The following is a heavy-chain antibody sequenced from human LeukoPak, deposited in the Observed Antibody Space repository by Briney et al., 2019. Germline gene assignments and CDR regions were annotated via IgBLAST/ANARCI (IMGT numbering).Heavy chain of an antibody. D-gene: IGHD2-21*02. CDR2: IYPGDSDT. J-gene: IGHJ5*02. Sequence: GESLKISCKGSGYSFTSYWIGWVRQMPGKGLEWMGIIYPGDSDTRYSPSFQGQVTISADKSISTAYLQWSSLKASDTAMYYCARLLGGGGDCYRGYWFDPWGQGTLVTVSS. V-gene: IGHV5-51*01. CDR1: GYSFTSYW. CDR3: ARLLGGGGDCYRGYWFDP.